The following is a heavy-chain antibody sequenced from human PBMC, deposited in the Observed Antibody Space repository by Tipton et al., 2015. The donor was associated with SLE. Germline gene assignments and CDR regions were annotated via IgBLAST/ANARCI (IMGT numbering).Heavy chain of an antibody. J-gene: IGHJ5*02. CDR3: ARDGRGYYYDSSGYFDP. V-gene: IGHV4-59*11. Sequence: TLSLTCTVSGGSISSHYWSWIRQPPGKGLEWIGYIYDSGSTNYNPSLKSRVTISADTSKNQFSLKLSSVTAADTAVYYCARDGRGYYYDSSGYFDPWGQGTLVTVSS. CDR2: IYDSGST. D-gene: IGHD3-22*01. CDR1: GGSISSHY.